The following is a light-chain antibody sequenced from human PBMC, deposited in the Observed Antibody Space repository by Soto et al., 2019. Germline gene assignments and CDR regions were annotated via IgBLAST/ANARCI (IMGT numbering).Light chain of an antibody. Sequence: DIQMTQSPSTLSASVGDRVTITCRASQSISRWLAWYQQKPGKAPKLLIYDASSLESGVPSRFSGSGSGTAFTLSSSSLQPDDFAPYYWQEYNSYSPITFGPGTKVDI. CDR1: QSISRW. V-gene: IGKV1-5*01. CDR2: DAS. J-gene: IGKJ3*01. CDR3: QEYNSYSPIT.